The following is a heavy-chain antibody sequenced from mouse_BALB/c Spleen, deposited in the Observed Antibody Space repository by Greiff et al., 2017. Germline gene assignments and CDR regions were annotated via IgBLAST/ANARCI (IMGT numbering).Heavy chain of an antibody. CDR3: ARDLYYYGSSLFDY. Sequence: VKLMESGGGLVQPGGSLRLSCATSGFTFTDYYMSWVRQPPGKALEWLGFIRNKANGYTTEYSASVKGRFTISRDNSQSILYLQMNTLRAEDSATYYCARDLYYYGSSLFDYWGQGTTLTVSS. V-gene: IGHV7-3*02. CDR2: IRNKANGYTT. J-gene: IGHJ2*01. D-gene: IGHD1-1*01. CDR1: GFTFTDYY.